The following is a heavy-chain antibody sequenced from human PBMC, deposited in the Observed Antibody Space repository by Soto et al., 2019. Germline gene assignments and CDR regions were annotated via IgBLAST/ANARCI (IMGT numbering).Heavy chain of an antibody. V-gene: IGHV1-3*01. Sequence: GASVKVSCKASGYTFTSYAMHWVRQAPGQRLEWMGWINAGNGNTKYSQKFQGRVTITRDTSASTAYMELSSLRSEDTAVYYCAREGSYSSGWYLNDYWGQGTLVTVS. CDR2: INAGNGNT. CDR3: AREGSYSSGWYLNDY. J-gene: IGHJ4*02. CDR1: GYTFTSYA. D-gene: IGHD6-19*01.